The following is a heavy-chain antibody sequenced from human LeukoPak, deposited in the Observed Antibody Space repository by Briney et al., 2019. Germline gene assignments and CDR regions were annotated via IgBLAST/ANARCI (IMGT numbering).Heavy chain of an antibody. V-gene: IGHV3-21*05. J-gene: IGHJ4*02. Sequence: PGGSLRLSCAASGFSFSYNPMNWVRQAPGKGLEWVSYISSSSSYIYYADSVKGRFTTSRDNAKNSLYLQMNSLRAEDTAVYYCARAPISGDWGQGTLVTVSS. D-gene: IGHD5-12*01. CDR2: ISSSSSYI. CDR1: GFSFSYNP. CDR3: ARAPISGD.